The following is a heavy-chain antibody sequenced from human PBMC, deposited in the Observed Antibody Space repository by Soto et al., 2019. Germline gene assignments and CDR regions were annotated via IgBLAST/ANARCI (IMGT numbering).Heavy chain of an antibody. CDR3: ARTYSSSNWFDP. CDR1: GGSISSGGYS. J-gene: IGHJ5*02. V-gene: IGHV4-30-2*01. Sequence: PSETLSLTCAVSGGSISSGGYSWSWIRQPPGKGLEWIGYIYHSGSTYYNPSLKSRVTISVDRSKNQFSLKLSSVTAADTAVYYCARTYSSSNWFDPWGQGTLVTVSS. CDR2: IYHSGST. D-gene: IGHD6-6*01.